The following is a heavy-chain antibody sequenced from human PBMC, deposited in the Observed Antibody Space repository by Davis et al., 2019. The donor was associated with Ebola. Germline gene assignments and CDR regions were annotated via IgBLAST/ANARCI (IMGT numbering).Heavy chain of an antibody. CDR2: IYYSGST. CDR3: ARGDSSGWANFDY. CDR1: GGSISSGGYY. D-gene: IGHD6-19*01. V-gene: IGHV4-31*03. J-gene: IGHJ4*02. Sequence: SETLSLTCTVSGGSISSGGYYWSWIRQHPGKGLEWIGYIYYSGSTYYNPSLKSRVTISVDTSKNQFSLKLSSVTAADTAVYYCARGDSSGWANFDYWGQGTLVTVSS.